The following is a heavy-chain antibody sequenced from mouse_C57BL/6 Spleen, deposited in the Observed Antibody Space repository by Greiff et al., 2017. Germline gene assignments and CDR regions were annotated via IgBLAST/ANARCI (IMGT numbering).Heavy chain of an antibody. J-gene: IGHJ2*01. V-gene: IGHV14-4*01. Sequence: EVQLQQSGAELVRPGASVKLSCTASGFNIKDDYMHWVKQRPEQGLEWIGWIDPENGDTEYASKFQGKATITADTSSNTAYLQLSSLTSEDTAVYYCTTSGMDNSNYVSGYWGQGTTLTVSS. CDR1: GFNIKDDY. D-gene: IGHD2-5*01. CDR3: TTSGMDNSNYVSGY. CDR2: IDPENGDT.